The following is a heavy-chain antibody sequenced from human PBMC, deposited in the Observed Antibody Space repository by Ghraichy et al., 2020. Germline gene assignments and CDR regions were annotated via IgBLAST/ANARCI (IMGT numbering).Heavy chain of an antibody. D-gene: IGHD3-3*01. J-gene: IGHJ6*03. Sequence: SETLSLTCTVSGGSISSYYWSWIRQPPGKGLEWIGYIYYSGSTNYNPSLKSRVTISVDSSKNQFSLKLSSVTAADTAVYYCARNPQYYDFWSGYYKDYYYMDVWGKGTTVTVSS. V-gene: IGHV4-59*01. CDR3: ARNPQYYDFWSGYYKDYYYMDV. CDR2: IYYSGST. CDR1: GGSISSYY.